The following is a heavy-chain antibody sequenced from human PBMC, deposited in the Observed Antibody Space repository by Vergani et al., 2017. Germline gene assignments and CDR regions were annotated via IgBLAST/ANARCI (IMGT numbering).Heavy chain of an antibody. D-gene: IGHD2-15*01. CDR1: GGSISAGYYF. J-gene: IGHJ3*01. V-gene: IGHV4-61*02. CDR2: ISASGNA. CDR3: ARRSGGYYSGGKVHPLRKAIDV. Sequence: QVQLQASGPGRVKPSQTLSLTCTMSGGSISAGYYFWSWIRQPAGKGLEWLGHISASGNASHSPSLKTRVSMSVDTSKNQFSLTVTSVTAADTAIYFCARRSGGYYSGGKVHPLRKAIDVWGHGTVVTVSS.